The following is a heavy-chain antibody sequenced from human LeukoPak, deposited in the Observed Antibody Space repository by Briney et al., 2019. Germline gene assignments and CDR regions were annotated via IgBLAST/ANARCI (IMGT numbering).Heavy chain of an antibody. CDR3: ARRHARQWLAVAFDI. Sequence: SETLSLTCTVSGGSISSSSYYWGWIRQPPGTGLEWIGSIYYSGSTYYNPSLKSRVTISVDTSKNQFSLKLSSVTAADTAVYYCARRHARQWLAVAFDIWGQGTMVTVSS. CDR1: GGSISSSSYY. J-gene: IGHJ3*02. V-gene: IGHV4-39*01. D-gene: IGHD6-19*01. CDR2: IYYSGST.